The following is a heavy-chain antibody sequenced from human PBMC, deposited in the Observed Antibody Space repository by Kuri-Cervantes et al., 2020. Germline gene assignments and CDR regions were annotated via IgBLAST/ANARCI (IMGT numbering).Heavy chain of an antibody. CDR3: ARGDTAMAGNKEDAFDI. V-gene: IGHV1-2*04. D-gene: IGHD5-18*01. J-gene: IGHJ3*02. CDR2: INPNSGGT. CDR1: GYTFTGYY. Sequence: ASVKVSCKASGYTFTGYYMHWVRQAPGQGLEWMGWINPNSGGTNYAQKFQGWVTMTRDTSISTAYMELSRLRSDDTAVYYCARGDTAMAGNKEDAFDIWGQGTMVTVSS.